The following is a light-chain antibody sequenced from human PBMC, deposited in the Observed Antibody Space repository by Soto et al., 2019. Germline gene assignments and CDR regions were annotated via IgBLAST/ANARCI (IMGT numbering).Light chain of an antibody. CDR1: QSISSS. Sequence: QRTLSPSSLSASVGDRVTITCRASQSISSSLSWYLQKPGKAPNLLIYAASSLQSGVPSRFSGSGSGTDFSLTISSLQPEDFATYYCQQSYSTPITFGQGTRLEIK. CDR3: QQSYSTPIT. V-gene: IGKV1-39*01. J-gene: IGKJ5*01. CDR2: AAS.